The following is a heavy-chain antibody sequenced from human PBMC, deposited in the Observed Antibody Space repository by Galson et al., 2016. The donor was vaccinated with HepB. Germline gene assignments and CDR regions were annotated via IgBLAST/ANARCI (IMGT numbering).Heavy chain of an antibody. CDR3: GTYLVGHGGTGY. J-gene: IGHJ4*02. CDR2: IFYNGSP. V-gene: IGHV4-59*01. Sequence: SETLSLTCTVSGGSISSYYWSWIRQPPGKGLEWIGYIFYNGSPNYFPSLKSRVTISLDTSTNEMSLTLTSVTAADTAVYYCGTYLVGHGGTGYWGQGTLVTVAS. D-gene: IGHD3-16*01. CDR1: GGSISSYY.